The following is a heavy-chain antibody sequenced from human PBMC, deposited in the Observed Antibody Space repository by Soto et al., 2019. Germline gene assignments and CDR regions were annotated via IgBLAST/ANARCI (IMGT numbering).Heavy chain of an antibody. J-gene: IGHJ3*02. V-gene: IGHV5-51*01. D-gene: IGHD2-2*01. Sequence: GESLKISCKGSGYSFTSYWIGWVLQMPWKGLEWMGIIYPGDSDTRYSPSFQGQVTISADKSISTAYLQWSSLKASDTAMYYCASALGYCSSTSCFPRGTAFDIWGQGTMVTVSS. CDR1: GYSFTSYW. CDR3: ASALGYCSSTSCFPRGTAFDI. CDR2: IYPGDSDT.